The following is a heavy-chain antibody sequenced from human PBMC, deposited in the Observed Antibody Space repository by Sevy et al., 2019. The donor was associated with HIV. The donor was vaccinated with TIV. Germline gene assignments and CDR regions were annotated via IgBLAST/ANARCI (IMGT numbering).Heavy chain of an antibody. CDR2: INVYNGNA. Sequence: ASVKVSCKASGYTFTSYGINWVRQAPGQGLEWMGWINVYNGNANYAQKLQGRGTMTTDTSTSTAYMELRSPRSDDTALYYCASGEKYCSGGSCYFHLDYWGQGTLVTVSS. D-gene: IGHD2-15*01. CDR3: ASGEKYCSGGSCYFHLDY. CDR1: GYTFTSYG. V-gene: IGHV1-18*01. J-gene: IGHJ4*02.